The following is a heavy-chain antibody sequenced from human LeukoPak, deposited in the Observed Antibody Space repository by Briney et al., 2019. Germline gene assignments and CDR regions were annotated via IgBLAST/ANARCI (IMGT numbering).Heavy chain of an antibody. CDR2: ISGSGGST. D-gene: IGHD5-18*01. CDR1: GFTFSSYA. J-gene: IGHJ6*02. Sequence: GGSLRLSCAASGFTFSSYAMSWGRQAPGKGLEWVSAISGSGGSTYYADSVKGRFTISRDNSKNTLYLQMNSLRAEDTAVYYCAKGSEYSYGFSYYYYGMDVWGQGTTVTVSS. CDR3: AKGSEYSYGFSYYYYGMDV. V-gene: IGHV3-23*01.